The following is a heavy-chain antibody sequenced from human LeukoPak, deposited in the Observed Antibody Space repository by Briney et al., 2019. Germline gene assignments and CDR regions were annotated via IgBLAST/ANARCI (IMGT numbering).Heavy chain of an antibody. CDR1: GFTFSSYS. V-gene: IGHV3-21*01. CDR3: ARDERVEATKNFDY. J-gene: IGHJ4*02. CDR2: ISSSSSYI. D-gene: IGHD1-26*01. Sequence: GGSLRLSCAASGFTFSSYSMNWVRQAPGKGLGWVSSISSSSSYIYYADSVKGRFTISRDNAKNSLYLQMNSLRAEDTAVYYCARDERVEATKNFDYWGQGTLVTVSS.